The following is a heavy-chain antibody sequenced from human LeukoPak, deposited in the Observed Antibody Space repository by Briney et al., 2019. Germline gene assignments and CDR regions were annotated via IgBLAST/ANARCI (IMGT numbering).Heavy chain of an antibody. V-gene: IGHV3-48*03. D-gene: IGHD3-10*01. CDR2: ISTSGGTI. CDR1: GFLFSSYE. J-gene: IGHJ4*02. Sequence: GGSLRLSCAASGFLFSSYEMNWVRQAPGKGLEWVSYISTSGGTIYYADSVKGRFTISRDNSKNSLYLQMNSLRAEDTAVYYCAKYYYTSGSSGGRVFDYWGQGTLVTVSS. CDR3: AKYYYTSGSSGGRVFDY.